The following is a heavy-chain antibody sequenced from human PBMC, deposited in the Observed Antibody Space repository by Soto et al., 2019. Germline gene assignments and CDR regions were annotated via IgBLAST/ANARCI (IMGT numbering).Heavy chain of an antibody. CDR3: ARAIGADFFDY. D-gene: IGHD6-25*01. J-gene: IGHJ4*02. Sequence: PGGSLRLSCEASGFTFTTYWMGWLRQIPGKGLEWVSTISDNGANTFIGDSMKDHFDISRDNSKNTVFLHLSTVRAEDTAIYYCARAIGADFFDYWGQGTPVTVS. V-gene: IGHV3-23*01. CDR1: GFTFTTYW. CDR2: ISDNGANT.